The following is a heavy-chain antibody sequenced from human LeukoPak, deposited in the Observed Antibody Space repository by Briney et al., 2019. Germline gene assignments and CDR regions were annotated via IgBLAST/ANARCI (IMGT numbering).Heavy chain of an antibody. V-gene: IGHV3-21*01. J-gene: IGHJ4*02. CDR1: GFTFGSYS. Sequence: GGSLRLSXAASGFTFGSYSMNWVRQTPGRGLEWVSSISSSSSYIYYADSVKGRFTISRDNAKNSLYLQMNSLRAEDTAVYYCARDGYSSGWNIDYWGQGTLVTVSS. CDR3: ARDGYSSGWNIDY. CDR2: ISSSSSYI. D-gene: IGHD6-19*01.